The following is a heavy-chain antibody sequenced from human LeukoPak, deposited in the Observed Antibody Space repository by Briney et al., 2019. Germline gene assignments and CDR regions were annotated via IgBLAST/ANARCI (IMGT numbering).Heavy chain of an antibody. D-gene: IGHD2-2*01. V-gene: IGHV4-34*01. CDR3: ARGRQLLSGYYYYYYMDV. J-gene: IGHJ6*03. Sequence: SETLSLTCAVYGGSFSGYYWSWIRQPPGKGLEWIGEINHSGSTNYNPSLKSRVTISVDTSKNQFSLKLSSVTAADTAVYYCARGRQLLSGYYYYYYMDVWGKGTRSPSP. CDR2: INHSGST. CDR1: GGSFSGYY.